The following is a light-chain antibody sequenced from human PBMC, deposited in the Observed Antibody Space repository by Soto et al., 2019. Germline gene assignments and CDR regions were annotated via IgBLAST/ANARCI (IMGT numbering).Light chain of an antibody. J-gene: IGLJ2*01. CDR1: SGDVGNFNL. CDR2: EVS. Sequence: QSVLTQPASVSGSPGQSITISCTGTSGDVGNFNLVSWYQQHPGKAPNLIISEVSKRPSGVSNRFSGSKSGNTASLTISGLQPEDAADYYCCSYAGGSIYLLFGGGTKLTVL. V-gene: IGLV2-23*02. CDR3: CSYAGGSIYLL.